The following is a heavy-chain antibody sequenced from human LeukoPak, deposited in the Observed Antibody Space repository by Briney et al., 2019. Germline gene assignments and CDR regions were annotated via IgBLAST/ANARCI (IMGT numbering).Heavy chain of an antibody. V-gene: IGHV3-23*01. CDR2: ISARGGTT. CDR1: GFTFNSYA. CDR3: ARAPGVMYFDL. J-gene: IGHJ2*01. Sequence: PGGSLRLSCAASGFTFNSYAMSWVRQAPGKGLEWVSAISARGGTTYYADSVKGRFTISRDNSKNTLYLQMNSLGAEDTAVYYCARAPGVMYFDLWGRGTLVTVSS. D-gene: IGHD3-10*01.